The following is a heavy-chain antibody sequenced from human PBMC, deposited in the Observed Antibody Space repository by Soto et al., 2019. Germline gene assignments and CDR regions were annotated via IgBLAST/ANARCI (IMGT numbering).Heavy chain of an antibody. CDR2: IYHSGTT. CDR1: GGSISSGGYY. D-gene: IGHD3-22*01. J-gene: IGHJ4*02. CDR3: AKEYYDSRGYYYIDS. V-gene: IGHV4-31*03. Sequence: SETLSLTCTVSGGSISSGGYYCSWIRQHPGKGLEWIGHIYHSGTTYYNPSLKSRVTISVDTSKNQISLKLTSVSAADTAVYYSAKEYYDSRGYYYIDSWGQGTLVTVSS.